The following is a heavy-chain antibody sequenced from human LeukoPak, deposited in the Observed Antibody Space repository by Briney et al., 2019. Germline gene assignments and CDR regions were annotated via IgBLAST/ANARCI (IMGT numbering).Heavy chain of an antibody. Sequence: SETLSLTCAVYGGSFSGYYWSWIRQPPGKGLEWIGEINHSGSTNYNPSLKSRVTISVDTSKNQFSLKLSSVTAADTAVYYCARGRLAAAGMSDYWGQGTLVTVSS. D-gene: IGHD6-13*01. CDR3: ARGRLAAAGMSDY. J-gene: IGHJ4*02. CDR2: INHSGST. CDR1: GGSFSGYY. V-gene: IGHV4-34*01.